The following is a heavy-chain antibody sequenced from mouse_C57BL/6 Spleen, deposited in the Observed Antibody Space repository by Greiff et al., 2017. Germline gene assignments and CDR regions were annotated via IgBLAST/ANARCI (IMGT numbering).Heavy chain of an antibody. D-gene: IGHD4-1*01. V-gene: IGHV1-26*01. J-gene: IGHJ2*01. CDR3: ARPLGDGY. Sequence: VQLKESGPELVKPGASVKISCKASGYTFTDYYMNWVKQSHGKSLEWIGDINPNNGGSSYNQKFKGKATLTVAKSSSTAYMELRSLTSEDSAVYYCARPLGDGYWGQGTTLTVSS. CDR1: GYTFTDYY. CDR2: INPNNGGS.